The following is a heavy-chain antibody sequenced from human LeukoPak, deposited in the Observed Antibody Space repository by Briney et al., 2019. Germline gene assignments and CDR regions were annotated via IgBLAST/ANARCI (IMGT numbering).Heavy chain of an antibody. Sequence: GGSLRLSCAASGFTFSSYAMSWVRQAPGKGLEWVSAISDSGGSTYYADSVKGRFTISRDNAKNPLYLQMNSLRAEDTAVYYCRGDCSGGCCYSGDDYNWFDLWGQGTVVSV. D-gene: IGHD2-15*01. CDR2: ISDSGGST. J-gene: IGHJ5*02. V-gene: IGHV3-23*01. CDR3: RGDCSGGCCYSGDDYNWFDL. CDR1: GFTFSSYA.